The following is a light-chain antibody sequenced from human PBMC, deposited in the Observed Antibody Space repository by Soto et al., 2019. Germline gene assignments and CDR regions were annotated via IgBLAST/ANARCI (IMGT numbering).Light chain of an antibody. CDR3: QQYTDWPRT. J-gene: IGKJ1*01. CDR1: QSIGTY. CDR2: DAS. V-gene: IGKV3-15*01. Sequence: TVMTQSPPTLPLSPGERAIVSCRASQSIGTYLAWYQQKRGQSPRLLIYDASTRATGIPARFSGSGSGTEFTLTINSLQSDDFAIYYCQQYTDWPRTFGQGTKVDI.